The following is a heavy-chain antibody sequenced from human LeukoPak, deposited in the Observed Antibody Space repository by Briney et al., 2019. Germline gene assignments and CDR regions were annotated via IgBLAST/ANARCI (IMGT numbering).Heavy chain of an antibody. CDR2: IIPLLEET. D-gene: IGHD3-10*01. J-gene: IGHJ5*02. CDR3: ARDGLLMARGVRNGFDP. CDR1: GDRFESLA. V-gene: IGHV1-69*13. Sequence: PKASVKVSCKASGDRFESLAITWVRQAPGQGLEWMGGIIPLLEETNYAQKFQGRVTITADESTNTVYMELSSLTSDDTAVYYCARDGLLMARGVRNGFDPWGQGTLVTVSS.